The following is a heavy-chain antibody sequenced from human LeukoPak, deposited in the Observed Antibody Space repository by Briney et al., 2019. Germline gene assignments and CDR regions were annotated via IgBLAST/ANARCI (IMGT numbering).Heavy chain of an antibody. CDR1: GGSIGSYY. V-gene: IGHV4-4*07. Sequence: SETLSLTCSVSGGSIGSYYWSWIRQPAGKGLEWIGRIYTSGSTNYNPSLKSRVIISVDESKNQFSLRLSSVTAADTAVYYCANQGRVPDSFAIWAQGTTVTVSS. J-gene: IGHJ3*02. D-gene: IGHD3-10*01. CDR2: IYTSGST. CDR3: ANQGRVPDSFAI.